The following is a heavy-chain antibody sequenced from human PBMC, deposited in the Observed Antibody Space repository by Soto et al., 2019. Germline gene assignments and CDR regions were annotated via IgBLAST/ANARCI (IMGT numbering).Heavy chain of an antibody. D-gene: IGHD3-10*01. J-gene: IGHJ3*02. V-gene: IGHV3-21*01. CDR1: GFTYSSCS. CDR3: ARAPVLLWFGELLNAFDI. CDR2: ISSSSYI. Sequence: GGSLRLSYAASGFTYSSCSMNWVRQAPGKGLEWVSSISSSSYIYYADSVKGRFTISRDNAKNSLYLQMNSLRAEDTAVYYCARAPVLLWFGELLNAFDIWGQGTMVTVSS.